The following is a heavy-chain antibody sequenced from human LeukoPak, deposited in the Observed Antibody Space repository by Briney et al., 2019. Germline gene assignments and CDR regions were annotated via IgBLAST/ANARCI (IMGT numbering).Heavy chain of an antibody. V-gene: IGHV3-23*01. CDR3: ACPTAGYSSSWYSFDY. J-gene: IGHJ4*02. D-gene: IGHD6-13*01. Sequence: GSLRLSCAASGFAFSSYAMSWVRQAPGKGLEWVSAISGSGGSTYYADSVKGRFTISRDNSKNTLHLQMNSLRAEDTAVYYCACPTAGYSSSWYSFDYWGQGTLVTVSS. CDR2: ISGSGGST. CDR1: GFAFSSYA.